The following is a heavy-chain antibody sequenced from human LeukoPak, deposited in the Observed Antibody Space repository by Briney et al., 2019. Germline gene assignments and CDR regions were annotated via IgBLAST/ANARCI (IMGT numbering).Heavy chain of an antibody. CDR3: VRDLGVDTTMIFFDY. CDR2: ISAYNGNI. Sequence: ASVKVSCKASGYTFTSYDINWVRQAPGQGLEWMGWISAYNGNINYAQKLQGRVTMTTDTSTSTAYMEVRSLRSEDTAVYYCVRDLGVDTTMIFFDYWGQGSVVTVSS. CDR1: GYTFTSYD. V-gene: IGHV1-18*01. J-gene: IGHJ4*02. D-gene: IGHD5-18*01.